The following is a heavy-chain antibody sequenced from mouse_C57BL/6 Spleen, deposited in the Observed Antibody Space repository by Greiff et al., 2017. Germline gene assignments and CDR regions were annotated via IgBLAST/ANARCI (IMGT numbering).Heavy chain of an antibody. J-gene: IGHJ1*03. CDR2: INPSTGGT. CDR3: ARRAYGSSYWYFDV. D-gene: IGHD1-1*01. Sequence: EVKLVESGPELVKPGASVKISCKASGYSFTGYYMNWVKQSPEKSLEWIGEINPSTGGTTYNQKFKAKATLTVDKSSSTAYMQLKSLTSEDSAVYYGARRAYGSSYWYFDVWGTGTTVTVSS. CDR1: GYSFTGYY. V-gene: IGHV1-42*01.